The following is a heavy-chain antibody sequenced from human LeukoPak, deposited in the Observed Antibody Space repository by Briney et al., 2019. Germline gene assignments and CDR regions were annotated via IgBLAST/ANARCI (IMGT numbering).Heavy chain of an antibody. J-gene: IGHJ4*02. CDR2: ISGNGAII. V-gene: IGHV3-43*02. CDR1: GFIFDDYG. Sequence: PGGSLRLSCAASGFIFDDYGMHWVRHAPGKGLEWVSLISGNGAIILYAGSVKGRFTISRDNSKNSLYLQMNSQRTEDTALYYCAKETGSATPGIVSHFDYWGQGALVPSPQ. D-gene: IGHD2-21*01. CDR3: AKETGSATPGIVSHFDY.